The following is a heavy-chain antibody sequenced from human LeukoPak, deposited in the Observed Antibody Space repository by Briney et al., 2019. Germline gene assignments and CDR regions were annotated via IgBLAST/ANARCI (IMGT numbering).Heavy chain of an antibody. D-gene: IGHD2-2*01. CDR2: INTNTGNP. Sequence: ASVKVSCKASGYTFTSYAMHWVRQAPGQGLEWMGWINTNTGNPTYAQGFTGRFVFSLDTSVSTAYLQISSLKAEDTAVYYCAREAVVVPAAIEAWFDPWGQGTLVTVSS. CDR1: GYTFTSYA. J-gene: IGHJ5*02. CDR3: AREAVVVPAAIEAWFDP. V-gene: IGHV7-4-1*02.